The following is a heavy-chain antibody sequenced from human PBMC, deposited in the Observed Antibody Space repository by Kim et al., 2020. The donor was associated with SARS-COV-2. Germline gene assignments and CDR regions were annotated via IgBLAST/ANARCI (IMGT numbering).Heavy chain of an antibody. J-gene: IGHJ6*02. CDR1: GFTFSTYA. Sequence: GGSLRLSCAASGFTFSTYAMSWVRQAPGKGLEWVSGISGNGGTAYYADSVKGRFYISRDDSKNTLYLQMSSLRAEDTAVYYYAKLKTTSCYSAMDVWGQG. D-gene: IGHD2-2*02. V-gene: IGHV3-23*01. CDR3: AKLKTTSCYSAMDV. CDR2: ISGNGGTA.